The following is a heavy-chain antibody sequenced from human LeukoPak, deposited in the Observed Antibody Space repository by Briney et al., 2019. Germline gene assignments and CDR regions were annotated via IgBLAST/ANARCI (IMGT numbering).Heavy chain of an antibody. J-gene: IGHJ3*02. CDR1: GYTFTGYY. CDR3: AREGGRYSRAFDI. Sequence: GASVKVSCKASGYTFTGYYMHWVRQAPGQGLEWMGWINPNSGGTNYAQKFQGWVTMTRDTSISTAYMELSRLRSDDTAVYYCAREGGRYSRAFDIWGQGTMVTVSS. D-gene: IGHD2-15*01. V-gene: IGHV1-2*04. CDR2: INPNSGGT.